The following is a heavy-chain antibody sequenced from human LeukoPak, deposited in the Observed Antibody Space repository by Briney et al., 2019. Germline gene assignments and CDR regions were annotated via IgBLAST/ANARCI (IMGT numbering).Heavy chain of an antibody. CDR1: GFTFSTFA. CDR3: AKDVVIRAYSGYDYYFDY. J-gene: IGHJ4*02. CDR2: IFPSGGEI. Sequence: PGGSLRLSCAASGFTFSTFAMLWVRQPRGKGLEWVSSIFPSGGEIHYADSVRGRFTISRDNSKNTLYLQMNSLRAEDTAVYYCAKDVVIRAYSGYDYYFDYWGQGTLVTVSS. D-gene: IGHD5-12*01. V-gene: IGHV3-23*01.